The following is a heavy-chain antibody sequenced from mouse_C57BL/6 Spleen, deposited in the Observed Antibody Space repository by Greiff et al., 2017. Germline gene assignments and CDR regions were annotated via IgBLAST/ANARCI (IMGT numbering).Heavy chain of an antibody. CDR1: GYTFTSYW. V-gene: IGHV1-55*01. D-gene: IGHD1-1*01. CDR3: ARVTTVVPPFDY. CDR2: IYPGSGST. J-gene: IGHJ2*01. Sequence: QVQLQQSGAELVKPGASVKMSCKASGYTFTSYWITWVKQRPGQGLEWIGDIYPGSGSTNYNEKFKSKATLTVDTSSSTAYMQLSSLTSEDSAVYYCARVTTVVPPFDYWGQGTTLTVSS.